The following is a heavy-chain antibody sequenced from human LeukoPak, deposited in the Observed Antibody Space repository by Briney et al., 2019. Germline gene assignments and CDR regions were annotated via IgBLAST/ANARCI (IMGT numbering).Heavy chain of an antibody. CDR2: ISYDGSNK. CDR1: GFTFSSYA. D-gene: IGHD3-22*01. Sequence: GGSLRLSCAASGFTFSSYAMHWVRQAPGKGLEWEAVISYDGSNKYYADSVKGRFTISRDNSKNTLYLQMNSLRAEDTAVYYCARDLYYDSSGYYYEGTFDYWGQGTLVTVSS. CDR3: ARDLYYDSSGYYYEGTFDY. J-gene: IGHJ4*02. V-gene: IGHV3-30-3*01.